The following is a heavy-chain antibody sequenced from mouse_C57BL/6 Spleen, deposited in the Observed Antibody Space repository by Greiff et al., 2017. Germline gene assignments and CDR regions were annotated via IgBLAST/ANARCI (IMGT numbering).Heavy chain of an antibody. CDR3: ARGTAQVPFAY. CDR1: GYSFTSYY. V-gene: IGHV1-66*01. D-gene: IGHD3-2*02. J-gene: IGHJ3*01. CDR2: IYPGSGNT. Sequence: QVQLQQSGPELVKPGASVKISCKASGYSFTSYYIHWVKQRPGQGLEWIGWIYPGSGNTKYNEKFKGKATLTADTSSSTAYMQLSSLTSEDSAVYYCARGTAQVPFAYWGQGTLVTVSA.